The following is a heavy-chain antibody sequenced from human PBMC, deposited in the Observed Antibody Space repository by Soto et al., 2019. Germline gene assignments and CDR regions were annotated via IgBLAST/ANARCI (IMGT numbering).Heavy chain of an antibody. CDR2: VNHGGST. J-gene: IGHJ4*02. CDR3: ARDFAYFDS. CDR1: GGSFSGFF. D-gene: IGHD3-3*01. V-gene: IGHV4-34*01. Sequence: TLSLNCAFSGGSFSGFFWGWIRQPPGKGLEWIGEVNHGGSTNYNPSLKSRVSISMDTSKNQFSLNLDSVTAADTAVYFCARDFAYFDSWGQGTLVTVSS.